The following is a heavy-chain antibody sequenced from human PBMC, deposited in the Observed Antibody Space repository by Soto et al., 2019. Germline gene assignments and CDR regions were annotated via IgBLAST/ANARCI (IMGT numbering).Heavy chain of an antibody. V-gene: IGHV4-59*01. CDR1: GGSFSSYY. J-gene: IGHJ4*02. CDR2: IYYSGST. Sequence: SETLSLTCTVSGGSFSSYYWSWIRQPPGKGLEWIGYIYYSGSTNYNPSLKSRVTISVDTSRNQFSLKLSSVTAADTAVYYCARGNYYDSSGYYDYWGQGTLVTVSS. D-gene: IGHD3-22*01. CDR3: ARGNYYDSSGYYDY.